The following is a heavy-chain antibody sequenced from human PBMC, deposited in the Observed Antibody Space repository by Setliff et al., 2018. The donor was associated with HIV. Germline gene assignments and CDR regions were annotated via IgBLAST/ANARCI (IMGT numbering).Heavy chain of an antibody. D-gene: IGHD6-13*01. CDR3: ARDKGGFSGSWSFDY. CDR2: IIPILGIA. V-gene: IGHV1-69*10. Sequence: SVKVSCKASGGTFSSYAISWVRQAPGQGLEWMGGIIPILGIANYAQKFQGRVTITADESTSTAYMELSSLRSEDTAVYYCARDKGGFSGSWSFDYWGQGTLVTVSS. CDR1: GGTFSSYA. J-gene: IGHJ4*02.